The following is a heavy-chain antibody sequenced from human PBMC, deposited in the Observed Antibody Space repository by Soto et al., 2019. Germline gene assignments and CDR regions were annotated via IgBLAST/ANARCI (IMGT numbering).Heavy chain of an antibody. J-gene: IGHJ4*02. V-gene: IGHV3-33*01. CDR3: ARPLYSSFVYFFDY. CDR1: GFTFSTYG. Sequence: GGSLRLSCAASGFTFSTYGMHWIRQAPGKGLEWVALIWSDGRKEYYADSVKGRFTISRDNSKNTLYLQLNSLRAEDTAVYYCARPLYSSFVYFFDYWGQGSLVTVSS. CDR2: IWSDGRKE. D-gene: IGHD4-4*01.